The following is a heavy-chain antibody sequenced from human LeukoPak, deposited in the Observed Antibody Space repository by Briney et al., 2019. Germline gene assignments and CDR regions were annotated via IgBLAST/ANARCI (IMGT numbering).Heavy chain of an antibody. D-gene: IGHD3-22*01. J-gene: IGHJ4*02. V-gene: IGHV4-59*01. Sequence: SETLSLTCTVSGGSMSNYYWNWIRQPPGKGLEWIGYMYYSGTSATTNYSPSLKSRVTISVDTSKNQFSLKLTSVTAADTAVYYCARAGVYYYSFANFDSWGQGTLVTVSS. CDR2: MYYSGTSATT. CDR1: GGSMSNYY. CDR3: ARAGVYYYSFANFDS.